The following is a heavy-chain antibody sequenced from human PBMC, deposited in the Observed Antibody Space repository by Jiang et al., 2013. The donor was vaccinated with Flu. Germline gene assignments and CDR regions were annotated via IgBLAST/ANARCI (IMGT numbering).Heavy chain of an antibody. J-gene: IGHJ4*02. CDR2: ISWNSGSI. CDR1: GFTFDDYA. CDR3: AKDFEQGVRSGSFDY. D-gene: IGHD3-22*01. Sequence: VQLLESGGGLVQPGRSLRLSCAASGFTFDDYAMHWVRQAPGKGLEWVSGISWNSGSIGYADSVKGRFTISRDNAKNSLYLQMNSLRAEDTALYYCAKDFEQGVRSGSFDYWGQGTLVTVSS. V-gene: IGHV3-9*01.